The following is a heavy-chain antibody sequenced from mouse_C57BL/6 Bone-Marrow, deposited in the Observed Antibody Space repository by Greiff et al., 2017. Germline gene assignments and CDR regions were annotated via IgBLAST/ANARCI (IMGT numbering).Heavy chain of an antibody. D-gene: IGHD1-1*01. CDR1: GYTFTSYD. CDR3: ARLEFDGSSGDWYFDV. Sequence: QVQLQQPGAELVRPGSSVKLSCKASGYTFTSYDINWVKQRPGQGLEWIGWIYPRDGSTKNTEKFKGKGTLTVDTSSSTAYMELHRLTSEDSAVYFCARLEFDGSSGDWYFDVWGTGTTVTVSS. J-gene: IGHJ1*03. V-gene: IGHV1-85*01. CDR2: IYPRDGST.